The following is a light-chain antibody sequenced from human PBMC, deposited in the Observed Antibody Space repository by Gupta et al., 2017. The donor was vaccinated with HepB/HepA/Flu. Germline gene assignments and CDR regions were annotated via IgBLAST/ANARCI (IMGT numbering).Light chain of an antibody. J-gene: IGLJ1*01. V-gene: IGLV1-44*01. CDR3: ATWDDSLNGFYV. CDR1: SSNIGSNT. Sequence: QSVLTQPPSASGTPGQRVPISCSGSSSNIGSNTVSWFRQLPGTAPKLLIYRNNQRPSGVPDRFSGSKSGTSASLAISGLQAEDEADYYCATWDDSLNGFYVFGTGTKVTVL. CDR2: RNN.